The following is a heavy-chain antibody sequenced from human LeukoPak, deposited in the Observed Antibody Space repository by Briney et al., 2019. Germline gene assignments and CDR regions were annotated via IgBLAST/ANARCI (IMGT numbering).Heavy chain of an antibody. CDR1: GFTFDDYA. V-gene: IGHV3-9*01. CDR3: AKAKGPNYYDSSGYCSY. CDR2: ISWNSGSI. Sequence: GRSLRLSRAASGFTFDDYAMHWVRQAPGKGLEWVSGISWNSGSIGYADSVKGRFTISRDNAKNSLYLQMNSLRAEDTALYYCAKAKGPNYYDSSGYCSYWGQGTLVTVSS. D-gene: IGHD3-22*01. J-gene: IGHJ4*02.